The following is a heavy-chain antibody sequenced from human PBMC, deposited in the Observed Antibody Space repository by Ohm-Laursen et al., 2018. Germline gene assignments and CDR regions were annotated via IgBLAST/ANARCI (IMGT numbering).Heavy chain of an antibody. CDR1: GYTFTSYD. V-gene: IGHV1-8*01. D-gene: IGHD2-15*01. CDR2: MNPNSGNT. CDR3: ARGDCSGGSCPIDY. J-gene: IGHJ4*02. Sequence: SVKVSCKASGYTFTSYDINWVRQATGQGLEWMGWMNPNSGNTGYAQKFQGRVTMTRNTSISTAYMELSSLRSEDTAVYYCARGDCSGGSCPIDYWGQGTLVTVSS.